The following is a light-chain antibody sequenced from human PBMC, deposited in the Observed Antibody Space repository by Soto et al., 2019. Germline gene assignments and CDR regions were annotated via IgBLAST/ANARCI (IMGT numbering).Light chain of an antibody. CDR1: HTISSW. CDR3: QHYNSYSEA. Sequence: DIQMTQSPSTMSGSVGDRVTIICRANHTISSWFSCYQQKPGDAQMLLIDKACTLKSGVQSWFGGSGSGTEFTLTIRSLQPDDFATYYCQHYNSYSEAVGQGTKVDIK. V-gene: IGKV1-5*03. CDR2: KAC. J-gene: IGKJ1*01.